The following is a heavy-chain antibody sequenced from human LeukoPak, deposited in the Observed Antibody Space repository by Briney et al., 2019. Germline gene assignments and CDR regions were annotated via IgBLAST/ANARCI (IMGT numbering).Heavy chain of an antibody. CDR1: GYTFTGYY. CDR3: ARLYCTGDSCYPPYYFDY. J-gene: IGHJ4*02. D-gene: IGHD2-15*01. Sequence: ASVKVSCKDSGYTFTGYYMHWVPQAPGQGLEWMGWINPNSGGTNYAQKFQGRVTMTRDTSISTAYMELSRLRSDDTAVYYCARLYCTGDSCYPPYYFDYWGQGTLVTVSS. V-gene: IGHV1-2*02. CDR2: INPNSGGT.